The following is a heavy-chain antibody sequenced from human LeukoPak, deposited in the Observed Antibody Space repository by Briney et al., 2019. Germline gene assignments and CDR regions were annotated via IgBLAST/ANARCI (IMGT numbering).Heavy chain of an antibody. CDR3: VKKAVAGHFDY. D-gene: IGHD6-19*01. Sequence: GGSLRLSCSASGFTFSSYAMHWVRQAPGKGLEYVSAISSDGGSTYYADSVKGRFTISRDNSKNTLYLQMSSLRAEDTAVYYCVKKAVAGHFDYWGQGTLVTVSS. J-gene: IGHJ4*02. CDR2: ISSDGGST. V-gene: IGHV3-64D*09. CDR1: GFTFSSYA.